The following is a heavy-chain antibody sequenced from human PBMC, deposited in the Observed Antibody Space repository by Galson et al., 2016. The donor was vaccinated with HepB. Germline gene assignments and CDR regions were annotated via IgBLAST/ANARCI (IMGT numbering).Heavy chain of an antibody. D-gene: IGHD4-17*01. V-gene: IGHV3-23*01. CDR3: AKGYGYFDS. J-gene: IGHJ4*02. CDR1: GFTFSNYA. Sequence: SLRLSCAASGFTFSNYAMTWVRQAPGKGLEWVSTISGNGETIFYADSVKGRFSISRDNSKNTLPLQMNSLRAEDTAVYYCAKGYGYFDSWGQGTLVTVSS. CDR2: ISGNGETI.